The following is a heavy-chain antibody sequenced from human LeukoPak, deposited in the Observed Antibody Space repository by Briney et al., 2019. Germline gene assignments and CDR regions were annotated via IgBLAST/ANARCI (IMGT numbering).Heavy chain of an antibody. J-gene: IGHJ4*02. CDR3: AKDTGQWPIRTFDY. D-gene: IGHD6-19*01. CDR2: ISYSGGTK. CDR1: GFTFSSYA. Sequence: GGSLRLSCAASGFTFSSYAMTWVRQAPGKGLEWVSGISYSGGTKYYADSVKGRFTISRDNSKNTLYLQMSSLRAEDTAVYYCAKDTGQWPIRTFDYWGQGTLATVSS. V-gene: IGHV3-23*01.